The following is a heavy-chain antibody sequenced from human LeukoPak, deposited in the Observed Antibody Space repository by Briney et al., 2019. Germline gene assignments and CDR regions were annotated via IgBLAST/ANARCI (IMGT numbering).Heavy chain of an antibody. Sequence: SETLSLTCTVSGGSISSYYWSWIRQPPGKGLEWIGYIYYSGNTNYNPSLKSRVTISVDTSKNQFSLKLSSVTAADTAVYYCARVRDYGSGPRYFDYWGQGTLSPSPQ. V-gene: IGHV4-59*08. D-gene: IGHD3-10*01. CDR2: IYYSGNT. CDR1: GGSISSYY. CDR3: ARVRDYGSGPRYFDY. J-gene: IGHJ4*02.